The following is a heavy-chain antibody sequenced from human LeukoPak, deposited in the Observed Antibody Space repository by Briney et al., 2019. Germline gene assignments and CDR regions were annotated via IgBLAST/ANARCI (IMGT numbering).Heavy chain of an antibody. V-gene: IGHV1-18*01. J-gene: IGHJ4*02. CDR1: GYTFTSYG. CDR2: ISAYNGNT. CDR3: ARDRDYDILTGYYNRWRVPFDY. D-gene: IGHD3-9*01. Sequence: ASVKVSCKASGYTFTSYGISWVRQAPGQGLEWMGWISAYNGNTNYAQKLQGRVTMTTDTSTSTAYMELRSLRSDDTAVYYCARDRDYDILTGYYNRWRVPFDYWGQGTLVTVSS.